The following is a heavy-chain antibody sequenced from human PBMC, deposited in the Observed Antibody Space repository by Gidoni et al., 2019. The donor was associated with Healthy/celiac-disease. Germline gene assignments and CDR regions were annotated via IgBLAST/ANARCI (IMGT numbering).Heavy chain of an antibody. V-gene: IGHV3-23*04. CDR3: AKDQRVPADTEDDAFDI. CDR1: GFTFSSYP. J-gene: IGHJ3*02. D-gene: IGHD2-2*01. Sequence: EVQLVESGGGLVQPGGSLRLSFSASGFTFSSYPMSWVRQAPGKGLEWVSAISGSGGSTYYADYVKGRFNISRENSKNTLYLQMNSLRAEDTAVYYCAKDQRVPADTEDDAFDIWGQGTMVTVSS. CDR2: ISGSGGST.